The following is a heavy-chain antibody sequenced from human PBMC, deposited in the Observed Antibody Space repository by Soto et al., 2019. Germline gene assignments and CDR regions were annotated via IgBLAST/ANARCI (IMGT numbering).Heavy chain of an antibody. V-gene: IGHV3-15*01. Sequence: EVPLVESGGGLVEPGGSLRLSCAGSGFAFNHAYMTWVRQAPGKGLEWVGRIKSKGHGGTIDYAAPVKGRFTISRDDSTNTLFLQMNSLKTEDTAVYYCSTDAKPTAGARLDYWGQGTLVTVSS. D-gene: IGHD1-1*01. CDR2: IKSKGHGGTI. J-gene: IGHJ4*02. CDR1: GFAFNHAY. CDR3: STDAKPTAGARLDY.